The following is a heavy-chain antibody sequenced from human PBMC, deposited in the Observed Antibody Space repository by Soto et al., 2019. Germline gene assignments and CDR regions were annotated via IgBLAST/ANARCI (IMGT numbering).Heavy chain of an antibody. J-gene: IGHJ4*02. CDR2: ISGSGGST. D-gene: IGHD2-15*01. Sequence: GGSLRLSCEASGFTFSKNAMSWVRQAPGKGLEWVSAISGSGGSTYYADSVKGRFTISRDNSKNTLYLQMNSLRAEDTAVYYCAKNRCVSPLYYLDCWGQGTLVTAFS. V-gene: IGHV3-23*01. CDR3: AKNRCVSPLYYLDC. CDR1: GFTFSKNA.